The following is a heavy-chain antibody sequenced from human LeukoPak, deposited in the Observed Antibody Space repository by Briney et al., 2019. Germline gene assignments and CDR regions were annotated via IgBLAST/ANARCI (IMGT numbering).Heavy chain of an antibody. V-gene: IGHV3-7*01. Sequence: GGSLRLSCAASGFTFSNYWMTWVRQAPGKGLEWVANVNQDGSERYYVNSVRGRFTISRDNAKNSLDLQMNSLRAGDTALYFCAKANAMDVWGQGTTVTVSS. CDR3: AKANAMDV. J-gene: IGHJ6*02. CDR2: VNQDGSER. CDR1: GFTFSNYW.